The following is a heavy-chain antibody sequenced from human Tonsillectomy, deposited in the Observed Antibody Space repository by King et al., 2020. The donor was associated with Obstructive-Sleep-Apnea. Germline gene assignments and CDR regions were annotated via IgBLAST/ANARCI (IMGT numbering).Heavy chain of an antibody. CDR1: CGSFSGYY. Sequence: VQLQQWGAGLLKPSETLSLTCAVYCGSFSGYYWSWIRQPPGKGRELIGEINHRGSTNYNPSLKSLVAISVDTSKNQFSLKLSSVTAADTAVYYCARGRREDYYDSSGYYWRRLLTWFDPWGQGTLVTVSS. CDR2: INHRGST. D-gene: IGHD3-22*01. CDR3: ARGRREDYYDSSGYYWRRLLTWFDP. J-gene: IGHJ5*02. V-gene: IGHV4-34*01.